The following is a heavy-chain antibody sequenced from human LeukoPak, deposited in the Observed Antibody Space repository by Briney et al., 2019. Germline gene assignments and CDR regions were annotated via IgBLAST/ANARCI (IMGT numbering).Heavy chain of an antibody. CDR1: GGTFSSYA. J-gene: IGHJ2*01. V-gene: IGHV1-69*01. CDR3: ARGRGDYDLRFLPPNWYFDL. CDR2: IIPIFGTA. D-gene: IGHD4-17*01. Sequence: GSSVKVSCKASGGTFSSYAISWVRQAPGQGLEWMGGIIPIFGTANYAQKFQGRVTITADESTSTAYMELSSLRSEDTAVYYCARGRGDYDLRFLPPNWYFDLWGRGTLVTVSS.